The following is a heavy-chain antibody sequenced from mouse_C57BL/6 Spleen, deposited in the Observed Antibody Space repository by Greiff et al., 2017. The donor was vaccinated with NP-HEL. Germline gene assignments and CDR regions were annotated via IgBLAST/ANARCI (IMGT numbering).Heavy chain of an antibody. CDR1: GYTFTSYW. CDR3: ARLSGNAMDY. Sequence: QVQLQQPGAELVMPGASVKLSCKASGYTFTSYWMHWVKQRPGQGLEWIGEIDPSDSYPNYNQKFKGKSTLTVDKSSSTAYMQLSSLTSEDSAVYYCARLSGNAMDYWGQGTSVTVSS. J-gene: IGHJ4*01. V-gene: IGHV1-69*01. CDR2: IDPSDSYP. D-gene: IGHD3-1*01.